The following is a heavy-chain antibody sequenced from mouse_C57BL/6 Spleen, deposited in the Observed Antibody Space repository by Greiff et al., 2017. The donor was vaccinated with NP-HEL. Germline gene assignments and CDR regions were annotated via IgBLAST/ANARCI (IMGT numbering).Heavy chain of an antibody. CDR1: GYTFTSYW. CDR3: ARENGTAWFAY. J-gene: IGHJ3*01. CDR2: IDPSDSYT. D-gene: IGHD3-3*01. Sequence: QVQLQQSGAELVKPGASVKLSCKASGYTFTSYWMQWVKQRPGQGLEWIGEIDPSDSYTNYNQKFKGKATLTVDTSSSTAYMQLSSLTSEDSAVYYCARENGTAWFAYWGQGTLVTVSA. V-gene: IGHV1-50*01.